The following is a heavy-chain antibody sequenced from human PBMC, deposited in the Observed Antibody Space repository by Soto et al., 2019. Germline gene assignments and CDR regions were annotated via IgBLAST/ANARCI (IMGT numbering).Heavy chain of an antibody. D-gene: IGHD4-17*01. Sequence: ASVKVSCKASGYTFTSYAMHWVRQAPGQRLEWMGWINAGNGNAKYPQKFQGRVTITRDTSASTAYMELSSLRSEDTAVYYCASHDYGDYGALDWGQGTLVTVSS. CDR1: GYTFTSYA. CDR2: INAGNGNA. J-gene: IGHJ4*02. CDR3: ASHDYGDYGALD. V-gene: IGHV1-3*01.